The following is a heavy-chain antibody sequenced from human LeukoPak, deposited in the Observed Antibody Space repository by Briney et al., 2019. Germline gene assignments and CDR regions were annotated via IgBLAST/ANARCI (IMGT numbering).Heavy chain of an antibody. V-gene: IGHV3-48*02. CDR1: GFTFNSYS. D-gene: IGHD1-26*01. Sequence: GGSLRLSCAASGFTFNSYSMNWVRQAPGKGLEWISYITSSSSTIYYADSVKGRFTISRDNAKNSLYLQMNSLRDEDTAVYYCARNSVGAASFDYWGQGTLVTVSS. CDR3: ARNSVGAASFDY. J-gene: IGHJ4*02. CDR2: ITSSSSTI.